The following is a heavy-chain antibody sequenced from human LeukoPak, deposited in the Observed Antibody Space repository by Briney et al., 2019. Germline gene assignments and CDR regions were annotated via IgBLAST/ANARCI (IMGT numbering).Heavy chain of an antibody. V-gene: IGHV1-69*13. CDR1: GGTFSSYA. Sequence: ASVKVSCTASGGTFSSYAISWVRQAPGQGLEWMGGIIPIFGTANYAQKFQGRVTITADESTSTAYMELSSLRSEDTAVYYCAKAPLGYCSSTSCLGPFDPWGQGTLVTISS. D-gene: IGHD2-2*01. CDR3: AKAPLGYCSSTSCLGPFDP. J-gene: IGHJ5*02. CDR2: IIPIFGTA.